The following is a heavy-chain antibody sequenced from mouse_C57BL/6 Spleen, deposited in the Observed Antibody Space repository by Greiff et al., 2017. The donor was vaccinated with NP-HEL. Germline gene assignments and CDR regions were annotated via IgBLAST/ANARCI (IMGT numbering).Heavy chain of an antibody. CDR2: IYPGDGDT. CDR3: ARGDGYYLDY. V-gene: IGHV1-82*01. Sequence: QVQLQQSGPELVKPGASVKISSKASGYAFSSSWMNWVKQRPGKGLEWIGRIYPGDGDTNYNGKFKGKATLTADKSSSTAYMQLSSLTSEDSAVYFCARGDGYYLDYWGQGTTLTVSS. CDR1: GYAFSSSW. D-gene: IGHD2-3*01. J-gene: IGHJ2*01.